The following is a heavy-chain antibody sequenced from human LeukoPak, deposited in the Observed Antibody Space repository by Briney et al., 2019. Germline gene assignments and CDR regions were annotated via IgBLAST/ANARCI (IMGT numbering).Heavy chain of an antibody. CDR2: IYYSGST. D-gene: IGHD3-22*01. Sequence: SETLSLTCTVSGGSISSSSYYWGWIRQPPGKGLEWIGSIYYSGSTYYNPSLKSRVTISVDTSKNQFSLKLSSVTAADTAVYYSARREYDSSGYSAFDIWGQGTMFTVSS. CDR3: ARREYDSSGYSAFDI. CDR1: GGSISSSSYY. V-gene: IGHV4-39*01. J-gene: IGHJ3*02.